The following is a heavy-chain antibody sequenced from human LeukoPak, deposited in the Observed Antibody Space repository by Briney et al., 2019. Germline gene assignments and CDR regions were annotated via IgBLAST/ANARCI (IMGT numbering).Heavy chain of an antibody. CDR1: GYTFTGYY. CDR2: INPNFGNT. J-gene: IGHJ4*02. D-gene: IGHD6-13*01. CDR3: ARAHGLGAAGYYFDY. Sequence: GASVKVSCKASGYTFTGYYMHWARQAPGQGLEWMGWINPNFGNTNYSQKFQGRVTMTRDTSISTAYMELSRLRSDDTAVYYCARAHGLGAAGYYFDYWGQGTLVTVSS. V-gene: IGHV1-2*02.